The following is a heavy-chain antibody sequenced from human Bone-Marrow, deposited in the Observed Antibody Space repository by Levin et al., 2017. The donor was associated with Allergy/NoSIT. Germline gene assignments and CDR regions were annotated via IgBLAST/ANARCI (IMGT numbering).Heavy chain of an antibody. CDR2: ISSSGGRT. CDR3: AKFEGYCTGTTCYSEMDV. V-gene: IGHV3-23*01. CDR1: GFTFSTYA. Sequence: GASVKVSCAASGFTFSTYAMTWVRQAPGKGLEWVSAISSSGGRTYYADSVKGRFTISRDNSKNTLYLQMDSLRAEDTAIYYCAKFEGYCTGTTCYSEMDVWGQGTTVTVSS. J-gene: IGHJ6*02. D-gene: IGHD2-2*01.